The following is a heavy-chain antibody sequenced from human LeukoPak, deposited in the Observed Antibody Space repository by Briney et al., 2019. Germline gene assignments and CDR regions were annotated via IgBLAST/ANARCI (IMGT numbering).Heavy chain of an antibody. D-gene: IGHD2-2*01. CDR2: IYPGDSDT. CDR1: GYSFTTNW. Sequence: GASLKISCKGSGYSFTTNWIGWVRPMPGKGLEWMGIIYPGDSDTRYSPSFQGQVTISADKSISTAYLQWSSLKASDTAMYYCGRLGESTSTAFDIWGQGTMVTVSS. V-gene: IGHV5-51*01. CDR3: GRLGESTSTAFDI. J-gene: IGHJ3*02.